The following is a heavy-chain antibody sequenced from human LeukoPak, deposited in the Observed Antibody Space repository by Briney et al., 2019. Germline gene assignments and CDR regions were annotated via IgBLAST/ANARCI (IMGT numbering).Heavy chain of an antibody. CDR1: AGSSSGNY. CDR2: INASGST. CDR3: AKNNWFDP. Sequence: PETMSLTSAVSAGSSSGNYWSWDRQPPGEGLEWIGEINASGSTTYNPSLKSRVTISADTSKNQFSLKLSSVTAADTAFYYCAKNNWFDPWGQGTLVTVSS. V-gene: IGHV4-34*01. J-gene: IGHJ5*02.